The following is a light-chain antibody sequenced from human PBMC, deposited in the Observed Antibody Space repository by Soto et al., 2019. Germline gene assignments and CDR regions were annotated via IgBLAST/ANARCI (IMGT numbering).Light chain of an antibody. J-gene: IGKJ4*01. CDR1: QGISSA. CDR2: DAS. Sequence: AIQLTQSPSSLSASVGDRVTITCRASQGISSALAWYQQKPGKGPKLLIYDASNLESGVPSRFSGSGSGTDFTLTISSLQPEDFATYYCQQFNGYPLTFGGGTKVEI. CDR3: QQFNGYPLT. V-gene: IGKV1-13*02.